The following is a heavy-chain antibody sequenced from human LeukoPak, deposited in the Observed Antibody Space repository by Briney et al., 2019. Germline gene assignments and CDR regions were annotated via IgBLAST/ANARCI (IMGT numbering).Heavy chain of an antibody. V-gene: IGHV3-21*01. CDR3: AKSRCTSVDCYTFDS. D-gene: IGHD2-2*02. CDR2: IGSSSNNI. CDR1: GFSLNTYN. Sequence: GGSLRLSCAASGFSLNTYNMNWVRQAPGKGLEWVSYIGSSSNNIYYADSVKGRFTISRDNAKNSLFLQMNSLRAEDTAVYYCAKSRCTSVDCYTFDSWGRGTLVTVSS. J-gene: IGHJ4*02.